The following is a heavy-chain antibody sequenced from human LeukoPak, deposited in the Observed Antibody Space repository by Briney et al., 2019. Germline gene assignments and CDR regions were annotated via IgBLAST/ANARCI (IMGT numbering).Heavy chain of an antibody. Sequence: SETLSLTCDVSGASIRSKFWSWLRHPPGKALEWIGYISYTGTTNYNPSLQSRVTISVDTSKNQLSLKLTSMTAADTAVYYCARDTSGYYVRYEHWGQGTLVTVSS. J-gene: IGHJ4*02. CDR1: GASIRSKF. CDR3: ARDTSGYYVRYEH. D-gene: IGHD3-3*01. CDR2: ISYTGTT. V-gene: IGHV4-59*01.